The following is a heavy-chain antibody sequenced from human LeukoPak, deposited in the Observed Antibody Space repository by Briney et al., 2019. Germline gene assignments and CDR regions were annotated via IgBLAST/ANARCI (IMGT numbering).Heavy chain of an antibody. J-gene: IGHJ4*02. CDR2: IKSKTDGGTT. Sequence: GGSLRLSCAASGFTVSSNYMSWVRQAPGKGLEWVGRIKSKTDGGTTDYAAPVKGRFTISRDDSTNTLFLQMNSLKTEDTALYYCTRIIKSGSFDYWGQGTLVTVSS. D-gene: IGHD1-26*01. CDR3: TRIIKSGSFDY. CDR1: GFTVSSNY. V-gene: IGHV3-15*01.